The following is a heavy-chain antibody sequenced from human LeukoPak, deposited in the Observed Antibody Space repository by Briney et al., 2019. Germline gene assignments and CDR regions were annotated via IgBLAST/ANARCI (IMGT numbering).Heavy chain of an antibody. CDR3: STDGNY. Sequence: PGGSLRLSCLGSGFTFTTAWMSWVRQAPGKGLEWVGRIKETTYGGTTYYAAPVRGRFTISRDDSKNTLYLQMDDLRVEDTGVYFCSTDGNYWGQGTLVVVS. CDR2: IKETTYGGTT. CDR1: GFTFTTAW. V-gene: IGHV3-15*01. J-gene: IGHJ4*02. D-gene: IGHD1-14*01.